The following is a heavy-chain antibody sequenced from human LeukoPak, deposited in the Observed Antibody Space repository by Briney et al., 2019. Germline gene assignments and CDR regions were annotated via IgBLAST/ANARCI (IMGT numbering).Heavy chain of an antibody. CDR2: FDPEDGET. CDR1: GYTLTELS. V-gene: IGHV1-24*01. D-gene: IGHD3-22*01. Sequence: GASVKVSCKVSGYTLTELSMHWVRQAPGKGLEWMGGFDPEDGETIYAQKFQGRVTMTEDTSTDTAYMELSSLRSEDTAVYYCATPNTDYYDSSGYYPVYYFDYWGQGTLVTVSS. CDR3: ATPNTDYYDSSGYYPVYYFDY. J-gene: IGHJ4*02.